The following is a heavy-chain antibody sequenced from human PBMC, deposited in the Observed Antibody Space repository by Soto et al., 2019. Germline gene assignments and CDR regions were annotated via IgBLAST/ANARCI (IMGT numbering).Heavy chain of an antibody. CDR3: AGSQGGEFQLLYAFDI. CDR1: GGTFSTYS. J-gene: IGHJ3*02. CDR2: IIPMFGST. D-gene: IGHD1-26*01. V-gene: IGHV1-69*01. Sequence: QVQLVQSGAEVKKPGSSVKVSCKASGGTFSTYSVSWVRQAPGQGLEWMGGIIPMFGSTKYAQTFQDRVTVTVQQSTSTVYMELSSLRSDDTAVYYCAGSQGGEFQLLYAFDIWGQGTKVTVSS.